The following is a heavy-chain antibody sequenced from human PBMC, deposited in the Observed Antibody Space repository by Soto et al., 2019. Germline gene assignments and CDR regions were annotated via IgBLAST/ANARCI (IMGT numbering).Heavy chain of an antibody. V-gene: IGHV3-30*18. CDR3: AKELYDILTGGGKLPPTVHYYYYYGMDV. D-gene: IGHD3-9*01. CDR2: ISYDGSNK. CDR1: GFTFSSYG. J-gene: IGHJ6*02. Sequence: GGSLRLSCAASGFTFSSYGMHWVRQAPSKGLEWVAVISYDGSNKYYADSVKGRFTISRDNSKNTLYLQMNSLRAEDTAVYYCAKELYDILTGGGKLPPTVHYYYYYGMDVWGQGTTVTVSS.